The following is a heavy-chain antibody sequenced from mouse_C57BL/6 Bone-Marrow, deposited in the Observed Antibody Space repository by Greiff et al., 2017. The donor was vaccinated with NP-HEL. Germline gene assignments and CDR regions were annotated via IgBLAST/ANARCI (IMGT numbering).Heavy chain of an antibody. CDR2: IHPNSGST. V-gene: IGHV1-64*01. Sequence: QVQLQQPGAELVKPGASVKLSCKASGYTFTSYWMHWVKQRPGQGLEWIGMIHPNSGSTNYNEKFKSKATLTVDKSSSTAYMQLSSLTSEDSAVYYCARFNYGSRSWYFDVWGTGTTVTVSS. CDR1: GYTFTSYW. D-gene: IGHD1-1*01. J-gene: IGHJ1*03. CDR3: ARFNYGSRSWYFDV.